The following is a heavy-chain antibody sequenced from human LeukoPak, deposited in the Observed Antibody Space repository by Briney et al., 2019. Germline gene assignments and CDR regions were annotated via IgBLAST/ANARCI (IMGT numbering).Heavy chain of an antibody. CDR1: GYTFASYG. V-gene: IGHV1-18*01. CDR2: ISAYNGNT. Sequence: ASVKVSCKASGYTFASYGISWARQAPGQGLEWMGWISAYNGNTNYAQKLQGRVTMTTDTSTSTAYMELRSLRSDDTAVYYCARGGRSVPAASWFDPWGQGTLVTVSS. J-gene: IGHJ5*02. CDR3: ARGGRSVPAASWFDP. D-gene: IGHD2-2*01.